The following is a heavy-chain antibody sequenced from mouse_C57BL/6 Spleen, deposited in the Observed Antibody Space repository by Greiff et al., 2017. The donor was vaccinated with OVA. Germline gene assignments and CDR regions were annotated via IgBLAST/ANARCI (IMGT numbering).Heavy chain of an antibody. CDR2: IDPNSGGT. D-gene: IGHD1-1*01. J-gene: IGHJ1*03. CDR1: GYTFTSYW. Sequence: VKLQQPGAELVKPGASVKLSCKASGYTFTSYWMHWVKQRPGRGLEWIGRIDPNSGGTKYNEKFKSKATLTVDKPSSTVYMQLSSLTSEDSAVYYCARYEVLRYGGYFDVWGTGTTVTVSS. CDR3: ARYEVLRYGGYFDV. V-gene: IGHV1-72*01.